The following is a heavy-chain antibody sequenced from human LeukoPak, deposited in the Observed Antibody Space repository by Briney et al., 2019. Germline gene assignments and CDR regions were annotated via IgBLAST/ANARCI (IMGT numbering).Heavy chain of an antibody. CDR3: AKGPSLWLGELRWFDP. V-gene: IGHV3-21*04. Sequence: PGGSLRLSCAASGFTFSSYSMNWVRQAPGKGLEWVSSISSSSSYIYYADSVKGRFTISRDNSKNTLYLQMNSLRAEDTAVYYCAKGPSLWLGELRWFDPWGQGTLVTVSS. CDR2: ISSSSSYI. D-gene: IGHD3-10*01. J-gene: IGHJ5*02. CDR1: GFTFSSYS.